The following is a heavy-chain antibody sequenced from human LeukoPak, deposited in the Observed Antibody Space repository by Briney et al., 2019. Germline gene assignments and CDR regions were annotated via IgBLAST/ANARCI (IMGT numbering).Heavy chain of an antibody. CDR1: GGSISSSSYY. V-gene: IGHV4-39*07. CDR3: ATERVTTVGEMDY. Sequence: SETLSLTCTVSGGSISSSSYYWGWIRQPPGKGLEWIGSIYYSGSTYYNPSLKSRVTISVDTSKNQLSLKLSSVTAADTAVYYCATERVTTVGEMDYWGQGTLVTVSS. D-gene: IGHD4-17*01. CDR2: IYYSGST. J-gene: IGHJ4*02.